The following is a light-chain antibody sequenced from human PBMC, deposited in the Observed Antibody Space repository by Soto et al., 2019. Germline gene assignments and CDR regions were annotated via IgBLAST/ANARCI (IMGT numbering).Light chain of an antibody. Sequence: QSVLTQPASVSGSPGQSIAISCTGTSSDVGAYSSVSWYQQQPGKAPTLVISDVSNRPSGVSDRFSGSKSGNTASLPISGLQTEDEADYYCASYTPSSTYVFGTGTKVTVL. J-gene: IGLJ1*01. V-gene: IGLV2-14*01. CDR3: ASYTPSSTYV. CDR2: DVS. CDR1: SSDVGAYSS.